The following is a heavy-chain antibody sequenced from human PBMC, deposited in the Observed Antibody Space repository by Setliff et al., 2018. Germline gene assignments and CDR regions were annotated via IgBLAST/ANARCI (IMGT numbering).Heavy chain of an antibody. V-gene: IGHV4-38-2*01. CDR3: ARVSGMGSPPYYYYYYGMDV. CDR1: GYSISSGYF. CDR2: IYHSGKT. Sequence: SETLSLTCAVSGYSISSGYFWGWIRQPPGKGLEWIGSIYHSGKTYYNPSLKSRVTLSVGTSKNQFSLKLSSVTAADTAVYYCARVSGMGSPPYYYYYYGMDVWGQGTTVTVSS. J-gene: IGHJ6*02. D-gene: IGHD6-25*01.